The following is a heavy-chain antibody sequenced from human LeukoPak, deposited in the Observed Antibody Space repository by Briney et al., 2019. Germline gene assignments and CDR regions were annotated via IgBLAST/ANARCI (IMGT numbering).Heavy chain of an antibody. J-gene: IGHJ1*01. CDR2: IYYSGST. CDR3: ARGSSSWYWGYFQH. Sequence: PSETLPLTCTFSDGYSRSYYWSWIRHPPGKGLEGIGYIYYSGSTNYNPSFKSRVTISVDTSKNQFSLKLSSVTAADTAVYYCARGSSSWYWGYFQHWGQGTLVTVSS. CDR1: DGYSRSYY. D-gene: IGHD6-13*01. V-gene: IGHV4-59*12.